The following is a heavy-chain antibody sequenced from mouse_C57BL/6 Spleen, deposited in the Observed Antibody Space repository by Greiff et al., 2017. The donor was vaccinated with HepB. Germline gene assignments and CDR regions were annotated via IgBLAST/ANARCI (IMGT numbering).Heavy chain of an antibody. D-gene: IGHD2-5*01. CDR3: ARPLYYSNMLAY. V-gene: IGHV1-54*01. CDR2: IHPGSGGT. J-gene: IGHJ3*01. Sequence: VQLQQSGAELVRPGTSVKLSCKASGYTFTNYLIEWVKQRPGQGLEWIGVIHPGSGGTNYNEKFKGKATLTADKSSSTAYMQLSSLTSEDSAVYFCARPLYYSNMLAYWGQGTPVTVSA. CDR1: GYTFTNYL.